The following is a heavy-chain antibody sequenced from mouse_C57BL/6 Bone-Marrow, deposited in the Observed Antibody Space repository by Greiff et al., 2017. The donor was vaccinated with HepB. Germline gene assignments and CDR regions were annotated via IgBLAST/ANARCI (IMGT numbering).Heavy chain of an antibody. CDR3: ARGTARDY. J-gene: IGHJ2*01. CDR1: GYSITSGYY. CDR2: ISYDGSN. Sequence: VQLQQSGPGLVKPSQSLSLTCSVTGYSITSGYYWNWIRQFPGNKLEWMGYISYDGSNNYNPSLKNRISITRDTSKNQFFLKLNSVTTEDTATYYCARGTARDYWGQGTTLTVSS. D-gene: IGHD4-1*01. V-gene: IGHV3-6*01.